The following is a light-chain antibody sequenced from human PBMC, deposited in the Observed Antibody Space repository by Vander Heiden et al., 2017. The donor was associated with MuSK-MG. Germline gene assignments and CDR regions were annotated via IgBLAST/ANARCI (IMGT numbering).Light chain of an antibody. Sequence: DTQMTQSPSSVSADVGDRITITCRASQDIIRKLAWYQQKPGKAPNLLIYETSSLQTGVPSRFSGSGSGTDFTLTISSLHREDFATYFCLQAASLPLTFGGGTKVEIK. CDR1: QDIIRK. CDR3: LQAASLPLT. J-gene: IGKJ4*01. V-gene: IGKV1-12*01. CDR2: ETS.